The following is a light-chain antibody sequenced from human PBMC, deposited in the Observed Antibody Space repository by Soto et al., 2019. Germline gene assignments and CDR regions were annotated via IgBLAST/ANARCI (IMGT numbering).Light chain of an antibody. V-gene: IGKV3-15*01. CDR1: PSVSAN. Sequence: RVMPQSPATLAVSPGERATLSCRASPSVSANLAWYQQKPGQAPRLLIYGASTSATGIPARFSGSGSGTEFPLTISSLQSEDYAGYCCPQYTNWPPISCGQGTRLEIK. CDR2: GAS. CDR3: PQYTNWPPIS. J-gene: IGKJ5*01.